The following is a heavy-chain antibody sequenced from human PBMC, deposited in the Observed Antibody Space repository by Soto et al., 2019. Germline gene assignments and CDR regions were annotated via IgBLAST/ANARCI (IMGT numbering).Heavy chain of an antibody. V-gene: IGHV4-34*01. CDR2: INHSGST. Sequence: QVQLQQWGAGLLKPSETLSLTCAVYGGSFSGYYWSWIRQPPGKGLEWIWEINHSGSTNYNPSLKSRITISVDTSKNQFALKLSSVTAEDTDVYYCARGGPLTVFRARNWFDPWGQGTLVTVSS. CDR1: GGSFSGYY. CDR3: ARGGPLTVFRARNWFDP. J-gene: IGHJ5*02. D-gene: IGHD3-10*01.